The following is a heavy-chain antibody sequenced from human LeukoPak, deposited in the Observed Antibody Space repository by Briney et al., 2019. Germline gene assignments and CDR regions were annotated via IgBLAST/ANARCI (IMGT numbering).Heavy chain of an antibody. Sequence: SQTLSLTCAISGDSVSSNSATWNWIMQSPSRGLEWLGRTYYRSKWYNDYAESVKSRITINPDTSKNQFSLQLNSVTPEDTAVYFCARDLAGDGGYSYGMVDYWGQGTLVTVSS. D-gene: IGHD5-18*01. CDR2: TYYRSKWYN. CDR1: GDSVSSNSAT. V-gene: IGHV6-1*01. J-gene: IGHJ4*02. CDR3: ARDLAGDGGYSYGMVDY.